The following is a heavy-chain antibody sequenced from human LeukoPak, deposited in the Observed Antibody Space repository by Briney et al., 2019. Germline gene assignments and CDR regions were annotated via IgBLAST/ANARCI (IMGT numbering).Heavy chain of an antibody. Sequence: SETLSLTCTVSGGSISSYYWSWIRQPAGKGLEWIGRIYTSGSTNYNPSLKSRVTMSVDTSKNQFSLKLSSVTAADTAVYYCARDNLGYCSSTSCSGYYYYMDVWGKGTTVTVSS. CDR2: IYTSGST. CDR1: GGSISSYY. CDR3: ARDNLGYCSSTSCSGYYYYMDV. V-gene: IGHV4-4*07. J-gene: IGHJ6*03. D-gene: IGHD2-2*01.